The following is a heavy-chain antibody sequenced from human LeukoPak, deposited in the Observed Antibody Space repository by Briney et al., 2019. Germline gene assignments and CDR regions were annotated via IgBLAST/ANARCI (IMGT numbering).Heavy chain of an antibody. CDR1: GYTFTSYD. CDR2: MNPNSGNT. V-gene: IGHV1-8*03. D-gene: IGHD3-10*01. Sequence: ASVKVSCKASGYTFTSYDINWVRQATGQGLEWMGWMNPNSGNTGYAQKFQGRVTITRNTSISTAYMELSSLRSEDTAVYYCAAAHWDRREYGSGSYNYWGQGTLVTVSS. CDR3: AAAHWDRREYGSGSYNY. J-gene: IGHJ4*02.